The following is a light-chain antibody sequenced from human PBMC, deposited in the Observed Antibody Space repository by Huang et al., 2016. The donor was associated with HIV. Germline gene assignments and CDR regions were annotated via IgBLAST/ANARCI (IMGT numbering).Light chain of an antibody. CDR3: QQYYNTPFT. CDR2: GAS. CDR1: QSLLYRSNNKNY. V-gene: IGKV4-1*01. J-gene: IGKJ3*01. Sequence: DIVMTQSPDSLAVSLGERAAINCKSSQSLLYRSNNKNYLAWYQQKPGQPPKLLIYGASTGESGVPDRFSGSGSGTDFTLTISSLQAADVAVYYCQQYYNTPFTFGPGTKVDIK.